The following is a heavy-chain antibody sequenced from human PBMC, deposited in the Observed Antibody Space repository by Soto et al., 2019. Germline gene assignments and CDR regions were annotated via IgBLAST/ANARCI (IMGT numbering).Heavy chain of an antibody. J-gene: IGHJ5*02. CDR1: GGSINNYH. CDR3: ARGMYKSGWNLDL. CDR2: ILHSGSS. V-gene: IGHV4-59*01. Sequence: SETLSLTCTVSGGSINNYHWIWIRQPPGGGLEWIAYILHSGSSMYNPSLKSRVTISLSTSKTQFPLRLTSVTAADTAVYYCARGMYKSGWNLDLWGQGIVVTVSS. D-gene: IGHD6-19*01.